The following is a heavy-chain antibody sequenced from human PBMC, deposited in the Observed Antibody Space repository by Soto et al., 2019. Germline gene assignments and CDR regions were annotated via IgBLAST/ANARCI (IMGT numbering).Heavy chain of an antibody. CDR3: ATLSGWTDTIDY. J-gene: IGHJ4*02. D-gene: IGHD6-19*01. Sequence: EVQLVESGGGLVQPGGSLRLSCAASGFTFSSYWMHWVRQAPGKGLVWVSRINSDGSSTSYADSVKGRFTISRDNAKNTLYLQMNSLRAEDTAVYYCATLSGWTDTIDYWGQGTLVTVSS. CDR2: INSDGSST. V-gene: IGHV3-74*01. CDR1: GFTFSSYW.